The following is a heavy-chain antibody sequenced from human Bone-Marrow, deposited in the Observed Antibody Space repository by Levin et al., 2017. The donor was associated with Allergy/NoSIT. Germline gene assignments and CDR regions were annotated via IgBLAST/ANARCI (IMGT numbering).Heavy chain of an antibody. CDR3: ATRGDCGIGNCDPKYLQH. CDR2: IFPADSDT. J-gene: IGHJ1*01. CDR1: GYSFTNYW. Sequence: GGSLRLSCKGSGYSFTNYWIGWVRQMPGKDLEWMGIIFPADSDTKYSPSFQGQVTMSADKSISTVYLQWSSLKASDPAMYYCATRGDCGIGNCDPKYLQHWGQGTVVTVSS. D-gene: IGHD2-15*01. V-gene: IGHV5-51*01.